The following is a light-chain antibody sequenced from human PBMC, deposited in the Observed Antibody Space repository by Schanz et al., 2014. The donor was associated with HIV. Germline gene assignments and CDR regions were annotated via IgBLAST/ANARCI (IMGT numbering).Light chain of an antibody. CDR3: QQYNNWPLT. V-gene: IGKV1-12*01. Sequence: DIQMTQSPSSVSASVGDRVTITCRASQGISTWLAWYQQTPGKAPKLLIYGASTLQSGVPSRFSGSGSGTDFTLTISSLQPEDFAVYFCQQYNNWPLTFGQGTKVEIK. CDR1: QGISTW. CDR2: GAS. J-gene: IGKJ1*01.